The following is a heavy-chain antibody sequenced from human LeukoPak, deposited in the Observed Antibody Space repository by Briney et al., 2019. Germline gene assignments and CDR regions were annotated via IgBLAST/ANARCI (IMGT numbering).Heavy chain of an antibody. Sequence: GGSLRLSCAASGFTFSTYAMSWVRQAPGKGLEWVSGISGSGRGGNTYYADSVKGRFTISRDNSKTTLYLQMNSLRSEDTAVYYCAKDYHVSGTAFDRWGQGTLVTVSS. CDR1: GFTFSTYA. J-gene: IGHJ4*02. CDR2: ISGSGRGGNT. V-gene: IGHV3-23*01. D-gene: IGHD3-10*01. CDR3: AKDYHVSGTAFDR.